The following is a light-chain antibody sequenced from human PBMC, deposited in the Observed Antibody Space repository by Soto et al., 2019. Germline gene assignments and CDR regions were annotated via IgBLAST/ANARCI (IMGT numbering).Light chain of an antibody. CDR3: QEYSYNVLT. J-gene: IGKJ3*01. V-gene: IGKV1-5*03. Sequence: DIQVTQSPSTLSASVGDRVTITCRASQSISSWLAWYQQKAGKAPKLLIYKASNLESGVPSRFSGSGSGTEFTLTISSLQPDDFATYDCQEYSYNVLTFGPGTKVVIK. CDR1: QSISSW. CDR2: KAS.